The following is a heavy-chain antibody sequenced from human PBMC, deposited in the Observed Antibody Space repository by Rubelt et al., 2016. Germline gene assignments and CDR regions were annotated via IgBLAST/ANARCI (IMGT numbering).Heavy chain of an antibody. CDR2: IYYSGST. Sequence: QVQLQESGPGLLKPSETLSLTCTVSGGSISTYYWSWIRQPPGKGLEWIGNIYYSGSTKYNPSLKSRVTLSVDTSKNQFSLKLTAVTAADTAVYYCARRGVSGYVDSWGQGTLVTVSS. J-gene: IGHJ4*02. CDR3: ARRGVSGYVDS. CDR1: GGSISTYY. D-gene: IGHD3-10*01. V-gene: IGHV4-59*01.